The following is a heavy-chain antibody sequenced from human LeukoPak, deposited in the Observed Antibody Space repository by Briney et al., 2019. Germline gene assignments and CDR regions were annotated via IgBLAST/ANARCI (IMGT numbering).Heavy chain of an antibody. V-gene: IGHV3-9*03. CDR1: GFTFDDNA. CDR2: ISWNSGSI. D-gene: IGHD1-7*01. Sequence: GRSLRLSCAASGFTFDDNAMHWVRQPPWKGLEWVSGISWNSGSIGYADSVKGRFTISRDNAKNSLYLQMNSLRAEDMALYYCAKGSFRGITGTLRGGFDYWGQGTLVTVSS. CDR3: AKGSFRGITGTLRGGFDY. J-gene: IGHJ4*02.